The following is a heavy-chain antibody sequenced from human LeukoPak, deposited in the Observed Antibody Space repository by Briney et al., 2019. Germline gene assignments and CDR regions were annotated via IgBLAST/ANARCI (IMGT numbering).Heavy chain of an antibody. D-gene: IGHD5-12*01. CDR3: ASLWGSKQVATEG. J-gene: IGHJ4*02. CDR2: IIPIFGTA. Sequence: ASVKVSCKASGYTFTGHYMHWVRQAPGQGREWMGGIIPIFGTANYAQKLQGRVTITADESTSTAYMELSSLRSEDTAVYYCASLWGSKQVATEGWGQGTLVTVSS. V-gene: IGHV1-69*13. CDR1: GYTFTGHY.